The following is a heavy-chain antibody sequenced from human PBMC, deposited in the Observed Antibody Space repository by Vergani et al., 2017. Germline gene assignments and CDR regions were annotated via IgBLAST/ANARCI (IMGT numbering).Heavy chain of an antibody. CDR2: IRSKAYGGAT. Sequence: EVQLVESGGGLVQPGRSLRLSCTASGFTFGDYAMSWFRQAPGKGLEWVGFIRSKAYGGATEYAASVKGRFTISRDDSKSIAYLQMNSLKTEDTAVYYCTGGGMGSSGWFDYFDYWGQGTLVTVSS. CDR3: TGGGMGSSGWFDYFDY. V-gene: IGHV3-49*03. CDR1: GFTFGDYA. J-gene: IGHJ4*02. D-gene: IGHD6-19*01.